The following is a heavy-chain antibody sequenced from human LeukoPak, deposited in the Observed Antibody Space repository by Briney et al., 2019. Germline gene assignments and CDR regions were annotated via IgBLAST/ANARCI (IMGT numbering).Heavy chain of an antibody. D-gene: IGHD3-10*01. J-gene: IGHJ4*02. CDR2: ISTGSSYT. V-gene: IGHV3-21*01. Sequence: PGGSLRLSCAASGFSFNSYNMNWVRQAPGKGLEWVSSISTGSSYTYSADSVKGRFTISRDNAKKSLYLQMNSLRAEDTAVYYWAICTYSSDESFYLSVIDYWGQGTLVTVSS. CDR3: AICTYSSDESFYLSVIDY. CDR1: GFSFNSYN.